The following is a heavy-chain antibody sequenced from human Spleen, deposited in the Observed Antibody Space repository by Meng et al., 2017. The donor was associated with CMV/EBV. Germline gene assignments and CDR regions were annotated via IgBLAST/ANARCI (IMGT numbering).Heavy chain of an antibody. Sequence: LDVQDSRLEVRRPAAVLAPPSPVPTCTVSRSIDYSWGWFRQPLGKGPEWSWSIYYKGRTFYNPSLKSRVRISLDTPKDQFSLKLNTVTAADTAVYYGASWFSFIARTGIYRVDYWGPGTLVTVSS. J-gene: IGHJ4*02. V-gene: IGHV4-39*07. CDR3: ASWFSFIARTGIYRVDY. CDR2: IYYKGRT. CDR1: TCTVSRSIDYS. D-gene: IGHD1-1*01.